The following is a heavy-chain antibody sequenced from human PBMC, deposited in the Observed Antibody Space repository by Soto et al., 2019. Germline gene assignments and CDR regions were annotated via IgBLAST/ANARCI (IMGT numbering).Heavy chain of an antibody. CDR1: GFTFSDYY. Sequence: QVQLVESGGGLVKPGGSLRLSCAASGFTFSDYYMSWIRQAPGKGLEWVSYISSSGSTIYYADSVKGRFTISRDNAKNSLYLQMNSLRAEDTAVYYCARDLLNRYYDFWSGPRGFDYWGQGTLVTASS. CDR2: ISSSGSTI. J-gene: IGHJ4*02. D-gene: IGHD3-3*01. CDR3: ARDLLNRYYDFWSGPRGFDY. V-gene: IGHV3-11*01.